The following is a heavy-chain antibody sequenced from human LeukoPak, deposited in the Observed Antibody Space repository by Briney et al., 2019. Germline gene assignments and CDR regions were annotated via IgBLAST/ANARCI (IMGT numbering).Heavy chain of an antibody. CDR2: ISYDGSNK. Sequence: GGSLRLSCAASGFIFSSYAMSWVRQAPGKGLEWVAVISYDGSNKYYADSVKGRFTISRDNSKNTLYLQMNSLRAEDTAVYYCARDRDYDFWSGYFDYYYYGMDVWDQGTTVTVSS. D-gene: IGHD3-3*01. V-gene: IGHV3-30*04. CDR3: ARDRDYDFWSGYFDYYYYGMDV. CDR1: GFIFSSYA. J-gene: IGHJ6*02.